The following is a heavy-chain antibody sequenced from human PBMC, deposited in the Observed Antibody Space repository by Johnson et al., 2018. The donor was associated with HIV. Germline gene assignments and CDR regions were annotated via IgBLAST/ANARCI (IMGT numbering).Heavy chain of an antibody. D-gene: IGHD6-6*01. V-gene: IGHV3-66*01. CDR3: ARDRYSSSSGAFDI. CDR1: GITVSSNY. J-gene: IGHJ3*02. CDR2: IFSVGNT. Sequence: MLLVESGGNVVRPGGSLRLSCAASGITVSSNYMSWVRQAPGKGLEWVSLIFSVGNTYYADSVKGRFTISRDNAKNSLYLQMNSLRAEDTALYYCARDRYSSSSGAFDIWGQGTMVTVSS.